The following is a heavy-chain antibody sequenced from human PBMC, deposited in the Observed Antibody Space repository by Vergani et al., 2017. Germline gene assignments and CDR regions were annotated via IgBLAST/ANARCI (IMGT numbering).Heavy chain of an antibody. V-gene: IGHV4-39*01. CDR1: GGSISSSSYY. CDR3: ARHPAGGGDCYYMDV. J-gene: IGHJ6*03. D-gene: IGHD2-21*01. CDR2: IYYSGST. Sequence: QLQLQESGPGLVKPSETLSLTCTVSGGSISSSSYYWGWIRQPPGKGLGWIGSIYYSGSTYYNPSLKSRVTISVDTSKNQFSLKLSSVTAADTAVYYCARHPAGGGDCYYMDVWGKGTTVTVSS.